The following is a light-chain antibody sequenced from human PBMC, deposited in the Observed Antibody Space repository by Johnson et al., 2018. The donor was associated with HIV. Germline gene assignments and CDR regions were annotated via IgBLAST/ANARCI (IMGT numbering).Light chain of an antibody. CDR1: SSDMGNYA. CDR3: GTWDSGLNTYV. Sequence: QSVLTQPPSVSAAPGQKVNISCSGSSSDMGNYAVSWYQQLPGTAPKLLIYENNKRPSGIPDRFSGYKSGTSATLGITGLQTGDEADYYCGTWDSGLNTYVFGTGTKVTAL. V-gene: IGLV1-51*02. CDR2: ENN. J-gene: IGLJ1*01.